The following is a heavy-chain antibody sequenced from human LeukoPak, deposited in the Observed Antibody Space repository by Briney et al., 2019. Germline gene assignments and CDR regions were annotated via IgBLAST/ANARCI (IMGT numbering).Heavy chain of an antibody. V-gene: IGHV3-11*04. CDR3: ARYRMGMGFDY. CDR2: ISSSGSTI. Sequence: LSLTCTVSGGSISSYYWSWIRQAPGKGLEWVSYISSSGSTIYYADSVKGRFTISRDNAKNSLYLQMNSLRAEDTAVYYCARYRMGMGFDYWGQGTLVTVSS. J-gene: IGHJ4*02. D-gene: IGHD7-27*01. CDR1: GGSISSYY.